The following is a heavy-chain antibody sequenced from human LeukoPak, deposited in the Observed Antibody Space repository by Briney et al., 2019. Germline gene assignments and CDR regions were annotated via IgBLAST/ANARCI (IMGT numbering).Heavy chain of an antibody. J-gene: IGHJ6*03. CDR1: GFTFSNFA. D-gene: IGHD3-16*01. CDR2: ISGSGGSR. Sequence: GGSLRLSCAASGFTFSNFAMTWVRQAPGKGLEWVSGISGSGGSRYYVDSVKGRFTISRDKSKNTLYLQMNNLRAEDTAVYYCAKGVDASGIYYYLYMDVWGKGTTVSVSS. V-gene: IGHV3-23*01. CDR3: AKGVDASGIYYYLYMDV.